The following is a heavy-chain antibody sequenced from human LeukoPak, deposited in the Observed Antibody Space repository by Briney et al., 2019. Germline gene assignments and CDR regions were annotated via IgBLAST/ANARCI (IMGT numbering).Heavy chain of an antibody. CDR3: ARGQVPAARGYNWFGP. CDR2: INARGDT. D-gene: IGHD2-2*01. Sequence: SETLSLTCAVYGWSFNDYYWNWIRQPPGKGREWVGEINARGDTNYNPSLKSRVTISVDTSKKQFSLRLTSMIAADTALYYCARGQVPAARGYNWFGPWGQGTLVTVSS. CDR1: GWSFNDYY. J-gene: IGHJ5*02. V-gene: IGHV4-34*01.